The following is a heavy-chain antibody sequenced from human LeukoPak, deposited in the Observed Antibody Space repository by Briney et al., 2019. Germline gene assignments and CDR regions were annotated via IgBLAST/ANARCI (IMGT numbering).Heavy chain of an antibody. Sequence: HPGGSLRLSCAASGFTFSSYGMHWVRQAPGKGLEWVAVISYDGSNKYYADSVKGRITISRDNSKNTLYLQMNSLRIEDTAVYYCAKGGEVSSWYKRLKLYFDYWGQGTLVTVSS. D-gene: IGHD6-13*01. J-gene: IGHJ4*02. CDR3: AKGGEVSSWYKRLKLYFDY. V-gene: IGHV3-30*18. CDR2: ISYDGSNK. CDR1: GFTFSSYG.